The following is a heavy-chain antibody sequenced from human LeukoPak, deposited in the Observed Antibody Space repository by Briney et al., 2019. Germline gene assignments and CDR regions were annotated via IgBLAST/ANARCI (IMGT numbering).Heavy chain of an antibody. V-gene: IGHV3-30*04. CDR1: GFTFTSYA. J-gene: IGHJ3*02. CDR2: ISYDSSNK. D-gene: IGHD2-8*01. Sequence: GRSLRLSCAASGFTFTSYAMHWVRQAPGKGLEWLSVISYDSSNKYYADSVRGRFTISRDNSKNTLYLQMNSLRAEVTAVYTCARAYCTTTACHAFDIWGQGTVVAVSS. CDR3: ARAYCTTTACHAFDI.